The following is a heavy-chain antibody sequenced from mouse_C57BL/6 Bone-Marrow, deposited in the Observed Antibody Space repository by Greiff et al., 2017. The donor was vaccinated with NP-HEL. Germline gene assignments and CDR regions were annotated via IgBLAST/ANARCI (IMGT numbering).Heavy chain of an antibody. CDR2: ISYDGSN. D-gene: IGHD4-1*02. CDR3: ARNQLGPDY. CDR1: GYSITSGYY. Sequence: EVKLQESGPGLVKPSQSLSLTCSVTGYSITSGYYWNWIRQFPGNKLEWMGYISYDGSNNYNPSLKNRISITRDTSKNQFFLKLNSVTTEDTATYYGARNQLGPDYWGQGTTLTVSS. J-gene: IGHJ2*01. V-gene: IGHV3-6*01.